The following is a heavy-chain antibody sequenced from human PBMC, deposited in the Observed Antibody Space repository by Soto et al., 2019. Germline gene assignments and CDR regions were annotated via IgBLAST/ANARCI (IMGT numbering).Heavy chain of an antibody. Sequence: SETLSLTCAVYGGSFSGYYWSWIRQPPGKGLEWIGEINHSGSTNYNPSLKSRVTISVDTSKNQFSLKLSSVTAADTAVYYCARGGTIFGVVIIPRFDPWGQGTLITVSS. CDR2: INHSGST. J-gene: IGHJ5*02. CDR3: ARGGTIFGVVIIPRFDP. D-gene: IGHD3-3*01. V-gene: IGHV4-34*01. CDR1: GGSFSGYY.